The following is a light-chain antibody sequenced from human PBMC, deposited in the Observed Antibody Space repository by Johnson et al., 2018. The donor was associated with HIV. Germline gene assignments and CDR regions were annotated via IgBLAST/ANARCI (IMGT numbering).Light chain of an antibody. V-gene: IGLV1-51*01. CDR1: SSNIGNNY. CDR3: GTWDTSLSAGGV. CDR2: DNN. J-gene: IGLJ1*01. Sequence: QSVLTQSPSVSAAPGQKVTISCSGSSSNIGNNYVSWYQQLPRTAPKLLIYDNNERPSGIPDRFSGSKSGKSATLGITGLQTGDEADYYCGTWDTSLSAGGVFGTGTKVTVL.